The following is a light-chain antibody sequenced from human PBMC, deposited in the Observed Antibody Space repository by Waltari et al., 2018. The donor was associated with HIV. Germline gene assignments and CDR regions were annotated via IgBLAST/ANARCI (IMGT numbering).Light chain of an antibody. CDR1: TSTIGRNT. CDR2: SNT. J-gene: IGLJ1*01. V-gene: IGLV1-44*01. Sequence: HSVLTQTPSASGAPGQSVTMSCSRGTSTIGRNTVNWFTPSPGSAPKLLIYSNTYRPSGVPDRFSGSRSGASASLVISGLRSEDEADYYCATWDGGLNAYVFGTGTRVSV. CDR3: ATWDGGLNAYV.